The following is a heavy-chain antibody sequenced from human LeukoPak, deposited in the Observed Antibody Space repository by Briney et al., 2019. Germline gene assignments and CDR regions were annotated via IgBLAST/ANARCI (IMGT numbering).Heavy chain of an antibody. CDR3: AKAGGVVRCSGGSCYGDH. D-gene: IGHD2-15*01. V-gene: IGHV1-18*01. CDR1: GYTSPMYG. Sequence: GASVKVSCKASGYTSPMYGISWVRQAPGQGLEWMGWISAYNGNTNYAQKFQGRVTMTTETSTSTAYMELRSLRSDDTAVYYCAKAGGVVRCSGGSCYGDHWGQGTLVTVSS. CDR2: ISAYNGNT. J-gene: IGHJ5*02.